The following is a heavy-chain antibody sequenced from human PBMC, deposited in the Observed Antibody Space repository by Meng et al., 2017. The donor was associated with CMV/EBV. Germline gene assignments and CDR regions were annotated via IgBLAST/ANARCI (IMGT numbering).Heavy chain of an antibody. CDR3: ARREGYYDSSGSRDAFDI. Sequence: GSLRLSCTVSGGSISSYYWNWIRQPPGKGLEWIGYIYYSGSTDYNPSLKSRVTISVDTSKNQFSLKLSSVTAADTAVYYCARREGYYDSSGSRDAFDIWGQGTMVTVSS. J-gene: IGHJ3*02. V-gene: IGHV4-59*08. CDR2: IYYSGST. D-gene: IGHD3-22*01. CDR1: GGSISSYY.